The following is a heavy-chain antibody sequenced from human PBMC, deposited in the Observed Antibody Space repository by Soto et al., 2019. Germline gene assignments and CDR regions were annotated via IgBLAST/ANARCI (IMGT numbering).Heavy chain of an antibody. Sequence: PSETLSLTCTVSGASISGFYWSWIRKSAGKGLEWIGRIYATGTTDYNPSLKSRVMMSVDTSKKQFSLKLRSVTAADTAVYYRVRDGAKTLRVW. CDR1: GASISGFY. J-gene: IGHJ3*01. V-gene: IGHV4-4*07. D-gene: IGHD1-26*01. CDR3: VRDGAKTLRV. CDR2: IYATGTT.